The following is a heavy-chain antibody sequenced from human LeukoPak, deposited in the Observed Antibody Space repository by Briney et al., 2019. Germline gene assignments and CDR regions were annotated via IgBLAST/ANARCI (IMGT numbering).Heavy chain of an antibody. Sequence: SETLSLTCTVSGGSISSYYWSWIRQSPGKGLECIGYIHYTGSTNYNPSLKSRVTISVETSKNQFSLKLSSMTAADTAVYYCARGMATITYWGQGTLVTVSS. CDR3: ARGMATITY. CDR1: GGSISSYY. CDR2: IHYTGST. V-gene: IGHV4-59*01. D-gene: IGHD5-24*01. J-gene: IGHJ4*02.